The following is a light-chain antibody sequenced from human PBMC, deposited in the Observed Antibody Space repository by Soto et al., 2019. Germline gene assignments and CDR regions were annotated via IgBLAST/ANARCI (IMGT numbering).Light chain of an antibody. Sequence: ENVLTQSPDTLSLSPGEIATLSCRASQTVASSFLAWYQHKPGQAPRLLIYDSSTRASGIPDRFSGSGSGTDSTLTISTLEPEDFAVYYCQQYSSSPYNFGQGTKLEIK. CDR1: QTVASSF. CDR3: QQYSSSPYN. CDR2: DSS. V-gene: IGKV3-20*01. J-gene: IGKJ2*01.